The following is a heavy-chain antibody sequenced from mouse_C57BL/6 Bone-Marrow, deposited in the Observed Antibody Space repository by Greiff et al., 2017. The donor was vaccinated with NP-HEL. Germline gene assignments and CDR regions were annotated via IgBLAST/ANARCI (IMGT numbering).Heavy chain of an antibody. V-gene: IGHV1-78*01. CDR1: GYTFTDHT. Sequence: VQLQESDAELVKPGASVKISCKVSGYTFTDHTIHWMKQRPEQGLEWIGYIYPRDGSTKYNEKFKGKATLTADKSSSTAYMQLNSLTSEDSAVYFCARHYYGSSYSFAYWGQGTLVTVSA. D-gene: IGHD1-1*01. CDR2: IYPRDGST. CDR3: ARHYYGSSYSFAY. J-gene: IGHJ3*01.